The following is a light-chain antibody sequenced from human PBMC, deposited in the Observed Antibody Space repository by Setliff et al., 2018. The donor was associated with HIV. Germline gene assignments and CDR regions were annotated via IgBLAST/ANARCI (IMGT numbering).Light chain of an antibody. CDR1: SSDVGGYNY. CDR2: DVS. CDR3: CSLGV. J-gene: IGLJ1*01. Sequence: QFVLTQPASVSGSPGQSITISCTGTSSDVGGYNYVSWYQHHPGKAPKLMIYDVSKRPSGVPDHFSGSKSGNTASLTISGLQAEDEADYYCCSLGVFGTGTKVTVL. V-gene: IGLV2-14*03.